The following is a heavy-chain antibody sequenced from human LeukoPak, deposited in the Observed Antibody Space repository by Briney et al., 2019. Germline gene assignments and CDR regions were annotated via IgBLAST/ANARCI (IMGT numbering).Heavy chain of an antibody. Sequence: GASVKVSCKASGYTFTSYYMHWWRQPPEQGLRWWGIINPSGGSTSYAQKFQGRVTMTRDTSTSTVYMELSSLRSEDTAVYYCARSYSSSGGGDAFDIWGQGTMVTVSS. J-gene: IGHJ3*02. CDR2: INPSGGST. CDR3: ARSYSSSGGGDAFDI. CDR1: GYTFTSYY. D-gene: IGHD6-13*01. V-gene: IGHV1-46*01.